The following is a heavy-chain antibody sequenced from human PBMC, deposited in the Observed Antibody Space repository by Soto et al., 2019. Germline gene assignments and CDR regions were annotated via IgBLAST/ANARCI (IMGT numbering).Heavy chain of an antibody. Sequence: PGGSLRLSCAASGFTFSSYEMSWVRQAPGKGLEWVSYISSSGSTIYYADSVKGRFTISRDNAKNSLYLQMNSLRAEDTAVYYCAREQQFGELLYYYYYGMDVWGQGTTVTVSS. J-gene: IGHJ6*02. CDR2: ISSSGSTI. CDR3: AREQQFGELLYYYYYGMDV. V-gene: IGHV3-48*03. D-gene: IGHD3-10*01. CDR1: GFTFSSYE.